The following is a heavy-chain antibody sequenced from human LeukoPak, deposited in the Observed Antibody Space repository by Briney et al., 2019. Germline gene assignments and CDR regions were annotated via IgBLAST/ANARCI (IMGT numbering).Heavy chain of an antibody. Sequence: SGGSLRLSCAASGFTFSSYSMNWVRQAPGKGLEWVSYISSSSSTIYYADSVKGRFTISRDNAKNSLYLQMNSLRAEDTAVYYCARDQRYCSSSSCPWEPFDYWGQGTLVTVSS. V-gene: IGHV3-48*01. J-gene: IGHJ4*02. CDR2: ISSSSSTI. D-gene: IGHD2-2*01. CDR1: GFTFSSYS. CDR3: ARDQRYCSSSSCPWEPFDY.